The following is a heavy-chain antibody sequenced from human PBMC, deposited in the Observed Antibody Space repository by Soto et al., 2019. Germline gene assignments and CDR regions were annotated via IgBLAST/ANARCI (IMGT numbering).Heavy chain of an antibody. D-gene: IGHD6-25*01. V-gene: IGHV3-23*01. Sequence: GGSLRLSCAASGFSFSIYAMSWVRQAPWKGLEWVSSISGSGDSAYYADSVKGRFTISRDNSKNTFYLQINSLRPEDTALYYCAKERSGHRIAAAAIDYWGQGTLVTVSS. J-gene: IGHJ4*02. CDR3: AKERSGHRIAAAAIDY. CDR2: ISGSGDSA. CDR1: GFSFSIYA.